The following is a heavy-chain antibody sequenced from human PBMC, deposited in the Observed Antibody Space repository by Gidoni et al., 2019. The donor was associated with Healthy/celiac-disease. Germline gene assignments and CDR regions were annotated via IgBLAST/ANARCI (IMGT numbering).Heavy chain of an antibody. D-gene: IGHD1-26*01. Sequence: QVQLVESGGGVVQPGRSLRLSCAASGFTFSSYGSHWFRQAPGKGLEWVAVIWYDGSNKYYADSVKGRFTISRDNFKNSLYLQMNSLRAEDTAVYYCARDGASSTSGSYLDWSFDYWGQGTLVTVSS. CDR1: GFTFSSYG. CDR2: IWYDGSNK. J-gene: IGHJ4*02. CDR3: ARDGASSTSGSYLDWSFDY. V-gene: IGHV3-33*01.